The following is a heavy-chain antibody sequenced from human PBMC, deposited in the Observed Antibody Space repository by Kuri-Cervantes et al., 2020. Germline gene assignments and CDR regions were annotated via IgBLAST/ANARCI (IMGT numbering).Heavy chain of an antibody. CDR1: GFTFSSYE. CDR3: ARIDSYGDY. V-gene: IGHV3-48*03. J-gene: IGHJ4*02. CDR2: ISSSGSTI. D-gene: IGHD5-18*01. Sequence: LSLTCAASGFTFSSYEMNWVRQAPGKGLEWVSYISSSGSTIYYADSVKGRFTISRDNAKNSLYLQMNSLRAEDTAVYYCARIDSYGDYWGQGTLVTVSS.